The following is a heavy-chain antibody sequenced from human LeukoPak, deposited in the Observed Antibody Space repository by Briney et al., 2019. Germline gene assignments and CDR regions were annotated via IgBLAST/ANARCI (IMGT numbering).Heavy chain of an antibody. D-gene: IGHD3-3*01. CDR1: GYTFTSYG. J-gene: IGHJ5*02. CDR3: ARDSIYDFWSGQKPFDP. CDR2: ISAYNGNT. Sequence: GASVKVSCKASGYTFTSYGISWVRQAPGQGLEWMGRISAYNGNTNYAQKLQGRVTMTTDTSTSTAYMELRSLRSDDTAVYYCARDSIYDFWSGQKPFDPWGQGTLVTVSS. V-gene: IGHV1-18*01.